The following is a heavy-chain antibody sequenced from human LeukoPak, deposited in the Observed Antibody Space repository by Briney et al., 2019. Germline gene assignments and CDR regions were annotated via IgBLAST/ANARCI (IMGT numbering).Heavy chain of an antibody. CDR1: GGSITSSSYF. CDR3: ARDVLR. CDR2: IYKTGST. Sequence: KPSETLSLTCTVSGGSITSSSYFWGWIRQRPGKGLEWIGYIYKTGSTYYNPSLKSRVTMSVDTSRNQFSLKLNSVTAADTAVYYCARDVLRWGQGTLVTVSS. V-gene: IGHV4-31*03. J-gene: IGHJ4*02.